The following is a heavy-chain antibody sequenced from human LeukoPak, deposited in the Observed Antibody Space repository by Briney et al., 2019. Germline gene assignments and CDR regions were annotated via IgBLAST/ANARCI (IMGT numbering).Heavy chain of an antibody. Sequence: GASVKVSCKASGYTFTSYGISWVRQAPGQGLEWMGWISAYNGNTNYAQKLQGRVTMTTDTSTSTAYMELRSLRSDDTAVYYYARASSRPVVAEPIDYWGQGTLATVSS. V-gene: IGHV1-18*01. CDR2: ISAYNGNT. CDR1: GYTFTSYG. D-gene: IGHD2-15*01. J-gene: IGHJ4*02. CDR3: ARASSRPVVAEPIDY.